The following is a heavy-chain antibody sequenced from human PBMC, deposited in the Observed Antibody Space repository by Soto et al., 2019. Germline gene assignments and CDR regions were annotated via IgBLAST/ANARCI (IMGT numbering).Heavy chain of an antibody. D-gene: IGHD2-2*01. CDR3: ARRSTEDAFDI. Sequence: QVQLQESGPGLVKPSQTLSLTCTVSGGSISSGGYYWTWIRQHPGKGLEWIGYIYYSGSTYYNPSLNTRLTISVDTSKNQFSLRVSSVTAADTAVYYCARRSTEDAFDIWGQGTMVTVSP. J-gene: IGHJ3*02. V-gene: IGHV4-31*03. CDR1: GGSISSGGYY. CDR2: IYYSGST.